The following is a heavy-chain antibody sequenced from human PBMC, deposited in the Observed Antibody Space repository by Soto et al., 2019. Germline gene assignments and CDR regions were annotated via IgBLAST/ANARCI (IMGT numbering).Heavy chain of an antibody. Sequence: PSETLSLTCAVYGGSFSCYYWSWIRQPPGKGLEWIGEINHSGSTNYNPSLKSRVTISVDTSKNQFSLKLSSVTAADTAVYYCARGGRVXKYQLLTGRQALHGMDVWGQGTTVTVSS. V-gene: IGHV4-34*01. CDR2: INHSGST. D-gene: IGHD2-2*01. CDR3: ARGGRVXKYQLLTGRQALHGMDV. J-gene: IGHJ6*02. CDR1: GGSFSCYY.